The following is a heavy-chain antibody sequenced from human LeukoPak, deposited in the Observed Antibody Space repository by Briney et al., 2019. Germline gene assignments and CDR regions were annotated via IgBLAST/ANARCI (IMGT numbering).Heavy chain of an antibody. CDR2: INRSSSTI. D-gene: IGHD3-10*01. V-gene: IGHV3-48*03. J-gene: IGHJ5*02. CDR3: ARARGYCYGSGSYIWFGT. Sequence: GGSLRLYCAAAGFTISSYEMNCIHPVPGKGMQGVTYINRSSSTIYYADSVKGRFTICRDNAKNSLYLQMNSLRAESTAVYYCARARGYCYGSGSYIWFGTWGQGTLVTV. CDR1: GFTISSYE.